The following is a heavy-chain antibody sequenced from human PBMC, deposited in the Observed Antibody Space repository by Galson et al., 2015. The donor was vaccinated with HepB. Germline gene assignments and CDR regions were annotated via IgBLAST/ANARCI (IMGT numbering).Heavy chain of an antibody. J-gene: IGHJ4*02. Sequence: SLRLSCATSGFIFGDYAMSWFRQAPGKGLEWVGFIRSKAYGETTEYAASVKGRFTISRDDSKSIAYLQMNSLKTEDTAVYYCTRVSSLLTYYYDSSGYSQFDYWGQGTLVTVSS. D-gene: IGHD3-22*01. V-gene: IGHV3-49*03. CDR2: IRSKAYGETT. CDR3: TRVSSLLTYYYDSSGYSQFDY. CDR1: GFIFGDYA.